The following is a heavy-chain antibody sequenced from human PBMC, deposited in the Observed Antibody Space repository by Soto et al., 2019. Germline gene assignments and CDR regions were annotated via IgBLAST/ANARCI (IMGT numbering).Heavy chain of an antibody. CDR3: ARNGYCSSTSCYTTSYYYYYGMDV. CDR1: GYTFTSYG. Sequence: QVQLVQSGAEVKKPGASVKVSCKASGYTFTSYGISWVRQAPGQGLEWMGWISAYNGNTNYAQKLQGRVTMTTDTSTSTADMELRSLRSDDTTVYYCARNGYCSSTSCYTTSYYYYYGMDVWGQGTTVTVSS. J-gene: IGHJ6*02. V-gene: IGHV1-18*04. CDR2: ISAYNGNT. D-gene: IGHD2-2*02.